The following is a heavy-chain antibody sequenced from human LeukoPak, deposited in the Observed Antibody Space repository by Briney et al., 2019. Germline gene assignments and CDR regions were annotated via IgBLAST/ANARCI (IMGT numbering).Heavy chain of an antibody. V-gene: IGHV3-21*01. CDR3: AKGRIAAARAADY. D-gene: IGHD6-13*01. CDR1: GFTFSSYS. CDR2: ISSSSSYI. J-gene: IGHJ4*02. Sequence: GGSLRLSCAASGFTFSSYSMNWVRQAPGKGLEWVSSISSSSSYIYYADSVKGRFTISRDNAKNSLYLQMNSLRAEDTAVYYCAKGRIAAARAADYWGQGTLVTVSS.